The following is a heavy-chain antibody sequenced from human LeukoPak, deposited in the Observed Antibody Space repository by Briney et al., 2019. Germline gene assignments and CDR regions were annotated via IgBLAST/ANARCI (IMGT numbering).Heavy chain of an antibody. V-gene: IGHV4-4*09. CDR2: FYLSGS. CDR3: ARGGPTGALDDNWFDP. J-gene: IGHJ5*02. D-gene: IGHD4-11*01. CDR1: GGSIRRSY. Sequence: SETLSLTCTVSGGSIRRSYWSWIRQPPGRGLEWIGYFYLSGSNYNPSLKSRVTMSLDTSKNQFSLRRSPVTAADTAVYYCARGGPTGALDDNWFDPWGQGTLVTVSS.